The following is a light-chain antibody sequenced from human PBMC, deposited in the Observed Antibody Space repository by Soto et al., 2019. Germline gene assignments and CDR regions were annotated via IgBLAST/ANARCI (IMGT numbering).Light chain of an antibody. CDR1: QSVSSN. V-gene: IGKV3-15*01. CDR2: GAS. J-gene: IGKJ1*01. Sequence: EIVMTQSPATLSVSPGERATLSCRASQSVSSNLAWYQQKPGQAPRLLIYGASTRATGIPARFSGSGSGTEFTLTISSLQSEDFAVYYCQQYNNWPPWTLGQGTKVHIK. CDR3: QQYNNWPPWT.